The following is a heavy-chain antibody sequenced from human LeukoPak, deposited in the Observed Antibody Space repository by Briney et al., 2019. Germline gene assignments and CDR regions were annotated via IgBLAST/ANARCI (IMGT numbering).Heavy chain of an antibody. CDR1: GGTFSSYA. D-gene: IGHD4-17*01. J-gene: IGHJ6*02. CDR3: ARSTTVTTYYYYGMDV. CDR2: IIPILGIA. Sequence: ASVKVSCKASGGTFSSYAISWVRQAPGQGLEWMGRIIPILGIANYAQKFQGRVTITADKSTSTAYMELSSLRSEDTAVYYCARSTTVTTYYYYGMDVWGQGTTVTVSS. V-gene: IGHV1-69*04.